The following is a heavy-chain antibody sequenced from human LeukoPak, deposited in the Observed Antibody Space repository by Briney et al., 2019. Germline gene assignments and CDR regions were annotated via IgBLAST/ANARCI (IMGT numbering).Heavy chain of an antibody. CDR2: INHSGST. Sequence: PSETLSLTCAVYGGSFSGYYWSWIRQPPGKGLEWIGEINHSGSTNYNPSLKSRVTISVDTSKNQFSLKLSSVTAADTAVYYCAKNPAETYYYDSSGYYWFDPWGQGTLVTVSS. CDR3: AKNPAETYYYDSSGYYWFDP. J-gene: IGHJ5*02. V-gene: IGHV4-34*01. CDR1: GGSFSGYY. D-gene: IGHD3-22*01.